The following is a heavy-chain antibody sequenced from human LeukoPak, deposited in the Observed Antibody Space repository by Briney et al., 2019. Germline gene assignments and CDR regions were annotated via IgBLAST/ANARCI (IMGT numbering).Heavy chain of an antibody. J-gene: IGHJ4*02. CDR3: TTDALFFGATNFDY. V-gene: IGHV3-15*01. D-gene: IGHD1-26*01. CDR1: GFPFIPAW. CDR2: IKSNTDGGTT. Sequence: GGSLRLSCAASGFPFIPAWLTWGRQAPGKGLEWVGRIKSNTDGGTTDYGAPVKGRFTISRDDSRNTLFLQMNSLKTEDTAIYYCTTDALFFGATNFDYWGQGTLVTVSS.